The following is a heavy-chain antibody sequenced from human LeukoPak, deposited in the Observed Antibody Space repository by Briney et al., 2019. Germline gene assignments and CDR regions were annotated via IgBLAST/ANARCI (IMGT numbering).Heavy chain of an antibody. V-gene: IGHV4-4*09. J-gene: IGHJ4*02. CDR2: IHTSGST. Sequence: PSETLSLTCTVSGDFSSFYYWTWIRQSPGKGLEWIGNIHTSGSTDYNPSLRSRVTMSIDTSQNQFSLRLTSVTAADTAVYYCARPGQSSWWIYFNYWGQGTLSPSPQ. D-gene: IGHD2-15*01. CDR1: GDFSSFYY. CDR3: ARPGQSSWWIYFNY.